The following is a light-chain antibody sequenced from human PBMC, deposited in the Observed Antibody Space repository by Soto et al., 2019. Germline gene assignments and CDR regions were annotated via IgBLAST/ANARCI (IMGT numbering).Light chain of an antibody. J-gene: IGLJ3*02. CDR2: DNN. V-gene: IGLV1-51*01. CDR3: GTWDDSLSAGV. Sequence: QSVLTQPPSVSAAPGQKVTISCSGTNSNIGKNSVSWYQQVPGTAPKFLTFDNNQHDRFSGSKSGTSATLDITGLQTGDEADYFCGTWDDSLSAGVFGGGTKVTVL. CDR1: NSNIGKNS.